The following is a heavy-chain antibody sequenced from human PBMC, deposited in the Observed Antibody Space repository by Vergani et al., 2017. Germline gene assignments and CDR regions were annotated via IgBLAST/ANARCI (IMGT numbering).Heavy chain of an antibody. V-gene: IGHV3-23*01. Sequence: EVQLLESGGGLVQPGGSLRLSCAASGFTFSSYAMSWVRQAPGKGLEWVSAISGSGGSTYYADSVKGRFTISSNNSKNTLYLQMNSLRAEDTAVYYCAKCRIAVAVSLALDYWGQGTLVTVSS. CDR2: ISGSGGST. D-gene: IGHD6-19*01. CDR1: GFTFSSYA. J-gene: IGHJ4*02. CDR3: AKCRIAVAVSLALDY.